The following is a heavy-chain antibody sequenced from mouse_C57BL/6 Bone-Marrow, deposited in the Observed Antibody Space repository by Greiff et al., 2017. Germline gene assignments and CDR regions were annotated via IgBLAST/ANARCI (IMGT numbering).Heavy chain of an antibody. V-gene: IGHV1-59*01. CDR2: IDPSDSYT. CDR1: GYTFTSYW. Sequence: QVQLQQPGAELVRPGTSVKLSCTASGYTFTSYWMHWVKQRPGQGLEWIGVIDPSDSYTNYNQKFKGKATLTVETSSSTAYMQLSSLTSEDSAVYYFSRSFYGYFDDWGKGTTVTVSS. CDR3: SRSFYGYFDD. J-gene: IGHJ1*03.